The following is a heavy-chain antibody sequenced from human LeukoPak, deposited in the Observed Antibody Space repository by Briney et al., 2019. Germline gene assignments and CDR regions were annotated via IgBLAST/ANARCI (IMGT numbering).Heavy chain of an antibody. V-gene: IGHV3-23*01. CDR2: ISRRDDYT. D-gene: IGHD3-10*01. J-gene: IGHJ4*02. CDR3: ANDYRSGSFHDF. Sequence: GGSLRLSCAASGFTFSSYGMHWVRQPPGKGLEWVSVISRRDDYTYYADSVKGRFTISRDNSKNTLYLQMNTLRAEDTAVYYCANDYRSGSFHDFWGQGTLVTVSS. CDR1: GFTFSSYG.